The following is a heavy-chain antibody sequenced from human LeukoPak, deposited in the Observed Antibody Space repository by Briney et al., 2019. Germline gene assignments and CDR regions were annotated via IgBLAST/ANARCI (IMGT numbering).Heavy chain of an antibody. D-gene: IGHD2/OR15-2a*01. CDR1: GFTFSSYG. CDR2: IWYDGSNK. J-gene: IGHJ4*02. CDR3: AREGPRGNSQFDY. Sequence: GRSLRLSCAASGFTFSSYGMHWVRQAPGKGLEWVALIWYDGSNKYYADSVKGRLTISRDNSKNTLYLQMNSLRAEDTAVYYCAREGPRGNSQFDYWGLGTLVTVSS. V-gene: IGHV3-33*01.